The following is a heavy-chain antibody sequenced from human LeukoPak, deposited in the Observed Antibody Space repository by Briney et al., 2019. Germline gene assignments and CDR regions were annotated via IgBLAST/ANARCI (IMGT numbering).Heavy chain of an antibody. J-gene: IGHJ4*02. CDR2: IRYDGGNK. V-gene: IGHV3-30*02. Sequence: GGSLRLSCAASGFIFSNYAMQWVRQAPGMGLEWVAFIRYDGGNKYYADSVKGRFTISRDNSKNTLYLQMDSLRAEDTAVYYCARVGRGYSFNVYYFDYWGQVTLVTVSS. CDR1: GFIFSNYA. CDR3: ARVGRGYSFNVYYFDY. D-gene: IGHD5-18*01.